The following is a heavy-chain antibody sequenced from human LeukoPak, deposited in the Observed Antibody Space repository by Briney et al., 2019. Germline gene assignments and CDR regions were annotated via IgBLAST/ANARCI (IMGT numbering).Heavy chain of an antibody. Sequence: GASVKVSCKASGYTFTSYDINWVRQATGQGLEWMGRIIPILGIANYAQKFQGRVTITADKSTSTAYMELSSLRSEDTAVYYCARAPRGYYLHYWGQGTLVTVSS. CDR1: GYTFTSYD. J-gene: IGHJ4*02. CDR2: IIPILGIA. D-gene: IGHD2-15*01. V-gene: IGHV1-69*04. CDR3: ARAPRGYYLHY.